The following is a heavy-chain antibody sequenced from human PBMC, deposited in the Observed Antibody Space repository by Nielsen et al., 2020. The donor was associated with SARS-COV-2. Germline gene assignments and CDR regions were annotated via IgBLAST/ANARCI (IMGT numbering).Heavy chain of an antibody. V-gene: IGHV1-69*01. CDR3: AIATFLYYDFWSGYSVNYYYYTDV. Sequence: WVRQAPGQGLEWMGGIIPIFGTANYAQKFQGRVTITADESTSTAYMELSSLRSEDTAVYYCAIATFLYYDFWSGYSVNYYYYTDVWGKGTTVTVSS. D-gene: IGHD3-3*01. CDR2: IIPIFGTA. J-gene: IGHJ6*03.